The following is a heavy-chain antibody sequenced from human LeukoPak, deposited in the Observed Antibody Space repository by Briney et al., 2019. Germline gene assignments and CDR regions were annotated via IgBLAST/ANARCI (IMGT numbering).Heavy chain of an antibody. CDR3: ARGSAGVAHAFDI. V-gene: IGHV3-23*01. Sequence: PGGSLRLSCAASGFTFSSYAMSWVRQAPGKGLEWVSAISGSGGSTYYADSVKGRFTISRDNSKNTVYLQMNSLRAEDTAVYYCARGSAGVAHAFDIWGRGTVVTASS. D-gene: IGHD6-13*01. J-gene: IGHJ3*02. CDR1: GFTFSSYA. CDR2: ISGSGGST.